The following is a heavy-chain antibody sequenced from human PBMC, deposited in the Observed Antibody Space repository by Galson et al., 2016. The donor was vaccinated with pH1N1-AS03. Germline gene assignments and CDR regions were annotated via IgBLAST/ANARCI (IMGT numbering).Heavy chain of an antibody. CDR1: GFTFSNAW. Sequence: SLRLSCAASGFTFSNAWMNWVRQAPGKGLEWVGRIKRETDGGTTDYAAPVKGRITISRDDSKNTLYLQMSDLKTEDTAVYYCTTDPCGGNWYWDYWGQGILVTVSS. J-gene: IGHJ4*02. V-gene: IGHV3-15*01. CDR3: TTDPCGGNWYWDY. D-gene: IGHD2-21*02. CDR2: IKRETDGGTT.